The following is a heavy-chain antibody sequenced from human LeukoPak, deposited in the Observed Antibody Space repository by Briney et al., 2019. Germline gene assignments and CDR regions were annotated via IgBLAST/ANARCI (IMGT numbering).Heavy chain of an antibody. CDR1: GGSFSGYY. CDR3: ARTDPPAYYYYGMDV. J-gene: IGHJ6*02. Sequence: SETLSLTCAVYGGSFSGYYWSWIRQPPGKGLEWIEEINHSGSTNYNPSLKSRVTISVDTSKNQFSLKLSSVTAADTAVYYCARTDPPAYYYYGMDVWGQGTTVTVSS. CDR2: INHSGST. V-gene: IGHV4-34*01. D-gene: IGHD2-21*02.